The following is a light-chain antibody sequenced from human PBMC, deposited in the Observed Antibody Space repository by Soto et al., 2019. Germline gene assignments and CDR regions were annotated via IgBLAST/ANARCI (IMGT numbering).Light chain of an antibody. CDR1: TGDVGAYNF. CDR3: CSYAGSFTWV. Sequence: QSVLTQPRSVSGSPGQSVTISCTGTTGDVGAYNFVSWYQLHPGKAPKLMIYDASKRPSGVPDRFSASKSGNTASLTISGLQAEDEADYCCCSYAGSFTWVFGGGTKLTVL. V-gene: IGLV2-11*01. CDR2: DAS. J-gene: IGLJ3*02.